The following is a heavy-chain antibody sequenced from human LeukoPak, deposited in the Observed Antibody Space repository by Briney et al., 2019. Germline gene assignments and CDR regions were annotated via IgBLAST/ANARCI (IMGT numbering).Heavy chain of an antibody. Sequence: PGGSLRLSCAVSGFTFSIYSMSWVRQAPGKGLQWVSAISGSGGNTYYAASVKGRFIISRDNSENTLYLQMNSLRDEDTAIYYCAQDWEDIVVIAASLEHWGKGALVTVSS. J-gene: IGHJ5*02. V-gene: IGHV3-23*01. CDR1: GFTFSIYS. CDR3: AQDWEDIVVIAASLEH. D-gene: IGHD2-15*01. CDR2: ISGSGGNT.